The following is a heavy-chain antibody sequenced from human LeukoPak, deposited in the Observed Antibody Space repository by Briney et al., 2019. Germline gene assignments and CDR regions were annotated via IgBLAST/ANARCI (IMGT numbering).Heavy chain of an antibody. CDR3: ARGLLDGYTHPAAFDI. CDR1: GGSISSYY. Sequence: KSSETLSLTCTVSGGSISSYYWSWIRQPPGKGLEWIGYIYYSGSTNYNPSLKSRVTISVDTSKNQFSLKLSSVTAADTAVYYCARGLLDGYTHPAAFDIWAKGTLVTVSS. V-gene: IGHV4-59*01. CDR2: IYYSGST. J-gene: IGHJ4*02. D-gene: IGHD5-24*01.